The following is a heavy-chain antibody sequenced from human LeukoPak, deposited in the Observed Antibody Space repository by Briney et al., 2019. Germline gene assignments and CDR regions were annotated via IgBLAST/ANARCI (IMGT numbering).Heavy chain of an antibody. J-gene: IGHJ4*02. D-gene: IGHD3-10*01. CDR3: AREGYYYGSGSYQGDY. CDR1: GYTFTSYG. CDR2: ISAYNGNT. Sequence: ASVKVSCKASGYTFTSYGISWVRQAPGQGLEWMGWISAYNGNTNYAQKLQGRVTMTTDTSTSTAYMELRSLRSDDTAVYYWAREGYYYGSGSYQGDYWGQGTLVTVSS. V-gene: IGHV1-18*04.